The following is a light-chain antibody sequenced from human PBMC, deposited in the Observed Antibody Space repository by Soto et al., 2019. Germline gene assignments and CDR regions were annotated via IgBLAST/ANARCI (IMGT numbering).Light chain of an antibody. J-gene: IGKJ4*01. Sequence: EIVLTQSPDTLSLTAGDRATLSCRASQGVSNLLAWYQQRPGQAPRLLIYDASKRATGVPARFSGSGSGTDFTLTISSLEPEVFAVYYCQQRADWPPALTFGGGTKVDI. V-gene: IGKV3-11*01. CDR3: QQRADWPPALT. CDR1: QGVSNL. CDR2: DAS.